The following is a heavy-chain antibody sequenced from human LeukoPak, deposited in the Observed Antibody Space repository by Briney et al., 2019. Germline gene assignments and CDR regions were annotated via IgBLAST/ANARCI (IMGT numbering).Heavy chain of an antibody. CDR3: ASPESWDEYFQH. J-gene: IGHJ1*01. Sequence: PGRSLRLSCAASGFTFSDYYMSWVRPAPGKGLEWGSYISSSGSTIYYADSVKGRCTISRDNAKNSLYLTMNSMRAGETAENYCASPESWDEYFQHWGHGTLVT. D-gene: IGHD6-13*01. CDR2: ISSSGSTI. CDR1: GFTFSDYY. V-gene: IGHV3-11*01.